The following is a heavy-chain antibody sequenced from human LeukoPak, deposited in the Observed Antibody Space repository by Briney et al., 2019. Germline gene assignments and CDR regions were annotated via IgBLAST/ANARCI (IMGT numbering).Heavy chain of an antibody. V-gene: IGHV3-7*01. J-gene: IGHJ4*02. CDR2: IKQDGSEK. D-gene: IGHD1-1*01. CDR3: ARDPVTRFTGSPPY. CDR1: GFTYVSYW. Sequence: GGSLRLSCAASGFTYVSYWMSWVRQAPGKGLEWVANIKQDGSEKYYVDSVKGRFTISRDNAKNSLYLQMNSLRAEDTAVYYCARDPVTRFTGSPPYWGQGTLVTVS.